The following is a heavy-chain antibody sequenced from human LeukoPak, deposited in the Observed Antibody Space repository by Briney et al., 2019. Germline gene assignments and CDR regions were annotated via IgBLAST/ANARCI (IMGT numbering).Heavy chain of an antibody. CDR2: ISAYNGNT. CDR1: GGTFSSYA. CDR3: ARVSSHHWFDP. J-gene: IGHJ5*02. V-gene: IGHV1-18*01. Sequence: ASVKVSCKASGGTFSSYAISWVRQAPGQGLEWMGWISAYNGNTNYAQKLQGRVTMTTDTSTSTAYMELRSLRSDDTAVYYCARVSSHHWFDPWGQGTLVTVSS.